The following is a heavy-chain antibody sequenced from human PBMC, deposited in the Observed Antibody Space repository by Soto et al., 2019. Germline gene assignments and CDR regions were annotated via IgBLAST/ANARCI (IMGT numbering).Heavy chain of an antibody. J-gene: IGHJ4*02. V-gene: IGHV3-53*02. D-gene: IGHD3-3*01. CDR2: IYSGGST. CDR3: VSSTYYDFWSGYYTLDY. CDR1: GFTVSSNY. Sequence: EVQLVETGGGLIQPGGSLRLSCAASGFTVSSNYMSWVRQAPGKGLEWVSVIYSGGSTYYADSVKGRFTISRDNSKNTLYLQMNSLRAEDTAVYYCVSSTYYDFWSGYYTLDYWGQGTLVTVSS.